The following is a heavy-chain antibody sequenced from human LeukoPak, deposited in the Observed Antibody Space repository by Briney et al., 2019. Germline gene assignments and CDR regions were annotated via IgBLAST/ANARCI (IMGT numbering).Heavy chain of an antibody. CDR3: ARERGDRDTFDI. Sequence: ASVKDSCKTSLYTFAAYYIHWLRQAPGQGLEWMGWINTNTGNPTYAQGFTGRLVFSLDTSVSTAYLQISSLKAEDTAVYYCARERGDRDTFDIWGQGTMVTVSS. V-gene: IGHV7-4-1*02. CDR1: LYTFAAYY. J-gene: IGHJ3*02. CDR2: INTNTGNP. D-gene: IGHD7-27*01.